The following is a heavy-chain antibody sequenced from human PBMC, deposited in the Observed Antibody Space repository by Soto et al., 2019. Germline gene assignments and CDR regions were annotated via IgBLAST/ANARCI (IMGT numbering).Heavy chain of an antibody. CDR3: AREEYSSSCHYYYMDV. CDR2: IYYSGST. Sequence: SETLSLTCTVSGGSISSSSYYWGWIRQPPGKGLEWIGSIYYSGSTYYNPSLKSRVTISVDTSKNQFYLKLNSVTVADTAVYYCAREEYSSSCHYYYMDVWGKGTTVTVSS. V-gene: IGHV4-39*02. J-gene: IGHJ6*03. CDR1: GGSISSSSYY. D-gene: IGHD6-13*01.